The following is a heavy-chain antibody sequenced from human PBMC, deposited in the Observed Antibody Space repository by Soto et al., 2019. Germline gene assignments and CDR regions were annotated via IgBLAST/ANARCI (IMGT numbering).Heavy chain of an antibody. CDR2: TIPIFGTA. V-gene: IGHV1-69*13. D-gene: IGHD5-18*01. Sequence: GASVKVSCKASGGTFSSYAISWVRQAPGQGLEWMGGTIPIFGTANYAQKFQGRVTITADESTSTAYMELSSLRSEDTAVYYCAIQGGYSYGYDYWGQGTLVTVSS. CDR3: AIQGGYSYGYDY. J-gene: IGHJ4*02. CDR1: GGTFSSYA.